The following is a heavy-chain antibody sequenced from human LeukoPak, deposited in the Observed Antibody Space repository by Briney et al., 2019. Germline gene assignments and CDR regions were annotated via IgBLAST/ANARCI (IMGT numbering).Heavy chain of an antibody. J-gene: IGHJ4*02. V-gene: IGHV3-23*01. D-gene: IGHD3-3*01. CDR1: GFTFSSYA. CDR3: ARDSETPYYDFWSGTPPHYDY. Sequence: PGGSLRLSCAASGFTFSSYAMSWVRQAPGKGLEWVSAISGSGGSTYYADSVKGRFTISRDNAKNSLYLQMNSLRAEDTAVYYCARDSETPYYDFWSGTPPHYDYWGQGTLVTVSS. CDR2: ISGSGGST.